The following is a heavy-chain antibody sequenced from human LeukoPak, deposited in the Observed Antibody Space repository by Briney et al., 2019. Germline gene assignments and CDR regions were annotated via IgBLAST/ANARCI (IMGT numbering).Heavy chain of an antibody. CDR2: GYYTGNT. V-gene: IGHV4-39*07. D-gene: IGHD6-13*01. J-gene: IGHJ6*03. CDR1: GGSISSSSYY. Sequence: PSETLSLTYTVSGGSISSSSYYWGWIRQPPGKGLEWIGNGYYTGNTYQNPSLKSRVTISVDTSKNQFSLKLSSVTAADTDVYYCARGKAESSYYMDVWGKGTTVTVSS. CDR3: ARGKAESSYYMDV.